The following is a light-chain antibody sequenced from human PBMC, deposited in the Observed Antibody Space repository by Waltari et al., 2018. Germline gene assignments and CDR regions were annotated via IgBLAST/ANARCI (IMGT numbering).Light chain of an antibody. V-gene: IGKV3-20*01. CDR2: GGS. CDR1: QSVNANR. CDR3: QQYGTSTGT. J-gene: IGKJ1*01. Sequence: EIVLTQPPGTLSLSRGDRVTLSCRASQSVNANRVAWYHQRPGRTPTLLIHGGSSRAIGIPDRFSGSGSGTDFTLTISILEPEDSGIYYCQQYGTSTGTFGQGTKVEIK.